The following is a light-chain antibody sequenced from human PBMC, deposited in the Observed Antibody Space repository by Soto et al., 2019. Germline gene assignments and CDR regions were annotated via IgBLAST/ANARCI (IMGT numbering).Light chain of an antibody. Sequence: EIVFAQSPATLSFSPGERDTPSCRASQSVSSYLAWYQQKPGQAPRLLIYGASRRATGIPERFSGSGSGTDFTLTVSELEPEDFALYYCQQYGSSPTFGQGTKV. CDR2: GAS. CDR3: QQYGSSPT. CDR1: QSVSSY. J-gene: IGKJ1*01. V-gene: IGKV3-20*01.